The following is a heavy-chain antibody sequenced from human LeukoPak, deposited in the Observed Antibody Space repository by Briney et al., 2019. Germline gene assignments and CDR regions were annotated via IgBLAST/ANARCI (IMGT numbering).Heavy chain of an antibody. Sequence: PGGSLRLSCAASGFPFDVQTMSWVRQAPGKGLDWVASMREDGTEIHYVDSVKGRFTISRDNPTNSLYLQMNSLRAEDTAVYYCARGGATRGRFENWGQGTQVTVSS. CDR2: MREDGTEI. V-gene: IGHV3-7*01. CDR3: ARGGATRGRFEN. D-gene: IGHD1-26*01. J-gene: IGHJ4*02. CDR1: GFPFDVQT.